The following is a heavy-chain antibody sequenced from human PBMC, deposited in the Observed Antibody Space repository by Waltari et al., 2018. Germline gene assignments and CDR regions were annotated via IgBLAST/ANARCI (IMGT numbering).Heavy chain of an antibody. D-gene: IGHD3-3*01. J-gene: IGHJ3*02. CDR3: ASVGRITIFGVVISDAFDI. CDR2: INHSGST. Sequence: QVQLQQWGAGLLTPSETLSLTCAVYGGSFSGYYWCWIRQPLGQGLEWIGEINHSGSTNYNPSLKSRVTISVDTSKNQFSLKLSSVTAADTAVYYCASVGRITIFGVVISDAFDIWGQGTMVTVSS. V-gene: IGHV4-34*01. CDR1: GGSFSGYY.